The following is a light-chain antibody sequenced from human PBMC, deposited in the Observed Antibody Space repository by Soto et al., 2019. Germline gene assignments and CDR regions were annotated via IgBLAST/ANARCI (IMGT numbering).Light chain of an antibody. CDR2: ATS. V-gene: IGKV1-6*01. J-gene: IGKJ1*01. Sequence: IQMTQSPSSLSASVGDRVTITCRASQGIRSDLGWFQQKPGKAPKLLISATSILQSGVPSRFSGSGSGTDFTLTISGLQPEDLASYYCLQDYTYPWTFGQGTKVDIK. CDR1: QGIRSD. CDR3: LQDYTYPWT.